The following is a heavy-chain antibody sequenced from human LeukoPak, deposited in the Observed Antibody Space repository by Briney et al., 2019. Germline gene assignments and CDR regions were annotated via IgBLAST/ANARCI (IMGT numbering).Heavy chain of an antibody. J-gene: IGHJ4*02. D-gene: IGHD5/OR15-5a*01. CDR1: GFTFSDYY. CDR3: ARVSPIGVYYFDY. V-gene: IGHV3-72*01. CDR2: IRKKAHSYTT. Sequence: GGSLRLSCSASGFTFSDYYMTWVRQAPGKGLEWVGHIRKKAHSYTTEYAASVKGRFTISRDDSKNSLYLQMNSLKTEDTAVYYCARVSPIGVYYFDYWGQGALVTVSS.